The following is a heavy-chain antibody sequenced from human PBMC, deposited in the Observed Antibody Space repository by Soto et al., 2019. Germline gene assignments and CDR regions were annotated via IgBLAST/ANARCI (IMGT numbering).Heavy chain of an antibody. J-gene: IGHJ6*02. D-gene: IGHD3-3*01. Sequence: WTSTELSIGMSGKSVGLGGQPLGKDQEWLALIDWDDDKYYNTSLKTRLTISKDTSKNQVVLTMTNMDPVDTATYYCAGIPMRYCDFWSGFLTGGNGMDVWGQGSTVTV. CDR2: IDWDDDK. CDR3: AGIPMRYCDFWSGFLTGGNGMDV. CDR1: ELSIGMSGKS. V-gene: IGHV2-70*20.